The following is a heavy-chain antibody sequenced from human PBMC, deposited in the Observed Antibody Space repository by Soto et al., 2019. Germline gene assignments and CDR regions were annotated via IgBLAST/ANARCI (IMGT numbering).Heavy chain of an antibody. CDR1: GFTFSNYW. Sequence: GGSLRLSCIASGFTFSNYWMHWVRQAQGKGLVWVSRINPDGSSTNYADSVKGRFTISRDNAKNTVYLQMNSLRAEDTAVYYCARVEVTMVRGVIIASSFDYWGQGTLVTVSS. V-gene: IGHV3-74*01. CDR2: INPDGSST. D-gene: IGHD3-10*01. CDR3: ARVEVTMVRGVIIASSFDY. J-gene: IGHJ4*02.